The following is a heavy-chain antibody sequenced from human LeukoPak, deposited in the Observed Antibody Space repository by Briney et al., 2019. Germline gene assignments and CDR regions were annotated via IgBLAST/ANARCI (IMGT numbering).Heavy chain of an antibody. D-gene: IGHD5-18*01. CDR2: ISGSGGST. CDR1: GFTFSSYA. Sequence: GGSLRLSCEASGFTFSSYAMSWVRQAPGKGLEWVSAISGSGGSTYYADSVKGRFTISRDNSKNTLYLQMNSLRAEDTAVYYCAKAGGYSYAYYFDYWGQGTLVAVSP. J-gene: IGHJ4*02. CDR3: AKAGGYSYAYYFDY. V-gene: IGHV3-23*01.